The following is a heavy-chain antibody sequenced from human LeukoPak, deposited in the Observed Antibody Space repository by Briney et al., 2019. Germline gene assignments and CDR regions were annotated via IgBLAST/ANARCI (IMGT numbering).Heavy chain of an antibody. CDR3: AGQVYQLLDHAAFDI. Sequence: GGSLRLSCAASGFTFSNYGMHWVRQAPGKGLEWVAFIRYDGTNEYYADSVKGRFTISRDNSKNTLYLQMNSLRAEDTAVYYCAGQVYQLLDHAAFDIWGQGTMVTVSS. CDR2: IRYDGTNE. J-gene: IGHJ3*02. CDR1: GFTFSNYG. D-gene: IGHD2-2*01. V-gene: IGHV3-30*02.